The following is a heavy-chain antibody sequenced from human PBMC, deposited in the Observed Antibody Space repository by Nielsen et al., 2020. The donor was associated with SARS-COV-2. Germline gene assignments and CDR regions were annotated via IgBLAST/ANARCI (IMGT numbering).Heavy chain of an antibody. CDR1: GGSISSGGYY. V-gene: IGHV4-61*08. CDR2: IYYSGST. D-gene: IGHD3-22*01. Sequence: SETLSLTCTVSGGSISSGGYYWSWIRQHPGKGLEWIGYIYYSGSTNYNPSLKSRVTISVDTSKNQFSLKLSSVTAADTAVYYCARAGNYDSSGYYLPPRGFDPWGQGTLVTVSS. CDR3: ARAGNYDSSGYYLPPRGFDP. J-gene: IGHJ5*02.